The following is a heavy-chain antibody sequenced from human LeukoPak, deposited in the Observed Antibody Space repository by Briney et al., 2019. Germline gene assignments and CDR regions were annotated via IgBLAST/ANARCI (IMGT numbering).Heavy chain of an antibody. CDR3: ARPTHDYGDYYPFDY. V-gene: IGHV1-18*04. CDR2: ISAYNGNT. D-gene: IGHD4-17*01. J-gene: IGHJ4*02. Sequence: GASVKVPCKASGYTFTSYGISWVRQAPGQGLEWMGWISAYNGNTNYAQKLQGRVTMTTDTSTSTAYMELSSLRSEDTAVYYCARPTHDYGDYYPFDYWGQGTLVTVSS. CDR1: GYTFTSYG.